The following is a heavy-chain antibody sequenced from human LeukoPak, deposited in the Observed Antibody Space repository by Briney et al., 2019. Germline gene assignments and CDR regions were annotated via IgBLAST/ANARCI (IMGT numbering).Heavy chain of an antibody. Sequence: ASVKVPCKASGYTFTNFGISWVRQAPGQGLEWMGWISAYNGNTDYTQKLQDRVTMTTDSSTNTAYMELRSLRSDDTALYYCARYRLSDSPINWFDPWGQGTLVTVSS. CDR1: GYTFTNFG. CDR2: ISAYNGNT. CDR3: ARYRLSDSPINWFDP. J-gene: IGHJ5*02. D-gene: IGHD3-22*01. V-gene: IGHV1-18*01.